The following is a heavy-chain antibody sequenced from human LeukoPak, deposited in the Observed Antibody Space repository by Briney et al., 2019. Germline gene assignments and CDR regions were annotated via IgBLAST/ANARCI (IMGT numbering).Heavy chain of an antibody. CDR3: AKHQLGYCSSTSCSTGALLRLAFDI. D-gene: IGHD2-2*01. Sequence: GGSLRLSCAASGFTFSSYAMSWVRQAPGKGLEWVSAISGSGGSTYYADSVKGRFTISRDNSKNTLYLQMNSLRAEDTAVYYCAKHQLGYCSSTSCSTGALLRLAFDIWGQGTMVTVSS. J-gene: IGHJ3*02. CDR2: ISGSGGST. V-gene: IGHV3-23*01. CDR1: GFTFSSYA.